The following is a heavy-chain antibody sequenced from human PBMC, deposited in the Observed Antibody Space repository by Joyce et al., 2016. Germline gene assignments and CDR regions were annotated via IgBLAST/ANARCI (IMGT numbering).Heavy chain of an antibody. CDR1: GFTFSSYA. Sequence: EVQLLESGGGWVQPGGSLRLSCAASGFTFSSYAMYWVRQAPGKVLEWVSAISGSDDGTYHADSVRRRFTNSRDNSKNTLYLQMNSLTAEDTAIYYCAKGTLGSCSGTTCYPLDSWGQGTLVTGSS. V-gene: IGHV3-23*01. CDR2: ISGSDDGT. D-gene: IGHD2-15*01. J-gene: IGHJ4*02. CDR3: AKGTLGSCSGTTCYPLDS.